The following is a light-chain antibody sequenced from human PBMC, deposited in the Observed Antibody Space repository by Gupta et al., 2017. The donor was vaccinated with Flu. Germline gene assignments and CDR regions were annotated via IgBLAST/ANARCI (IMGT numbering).Light chain of an antibody. V-gene: IGKV3-20*01. CDR2: GSS. Sequence: ERATRSCRASHFVFRNYVAWCQRSPGEVPRCAIRGSSNSSTGIRERFSGSGSGTDFTLTISSLQPEDFAVYYCQQYSSSPRTFGQGTKVEIK. CDR3: QQYSSSPRT. J-gene: IGKJ1*01. CDR1: HFVFRNY.